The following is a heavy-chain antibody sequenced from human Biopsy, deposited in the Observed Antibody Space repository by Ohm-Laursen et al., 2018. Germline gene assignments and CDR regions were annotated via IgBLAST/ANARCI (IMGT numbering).Heavy chain of an antibody. CDR2: INSDGSST. D-gene: IGHD3-10*01. J-gene: IGHJ4*02. CDR1: GFSFSSYW. V-gene: IGHV3-74*01. CDR3: TRAEAGSGSLLYFDY. Sequence: SLRLSCAATGFSFSSYWMHWVRQAPGKGLVWVSRINSDGSSTNYADAVKGRFTISRDNAKNMVFLQMNSLRAEDTAVYYCTRAEAGSGSLLYFDYWGQGTLVTVSS.